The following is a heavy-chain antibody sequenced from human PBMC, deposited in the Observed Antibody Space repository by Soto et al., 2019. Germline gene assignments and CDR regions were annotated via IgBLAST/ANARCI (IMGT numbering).Heavy chain of an antibody. D-gene: IGHD4-17*01. Sequence: PSETLSLTCAVSGGSISSGGYSWSWIRQPPGKGLEWIGYIYYSGSTNYNPSLKSRVTISVDTSKNQFSLKLSSVTAADTAVYFCDRSQPPVTPHDDWGQGNLVPGYS. CDR2: IYYSGST. V-gene: IGHV4-61*08. CDR3: DRSQPPVTPHDD. CDR1: GGSISSGGYS. J-gene: IGHJ1*01.